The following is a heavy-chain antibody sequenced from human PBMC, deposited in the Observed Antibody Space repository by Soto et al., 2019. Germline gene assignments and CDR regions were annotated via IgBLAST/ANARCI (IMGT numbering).Heavy chain of an antibody. D-gene: IGHD3-10*01. V-gene: IGHV4-59*01. CDR2: IYYSGST. J-gene: IGHJ5*02. CDR3: ARDGGSGSYENWFDP. CDR1: GGSMTNYD. Sequence: SETLSLTCTVSGGSMTNYDWSWIRQPPGKGLEWIGHIYYSGSTYYRQSLKSRVTISVDTSTSQFSLNLKYVTAADTAVYYCARDGGSGSYENWFDPWGQGILVTVSS.